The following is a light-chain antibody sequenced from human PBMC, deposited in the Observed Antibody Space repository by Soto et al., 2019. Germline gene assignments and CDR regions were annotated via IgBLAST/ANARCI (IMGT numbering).Light chain of an antibody. CDR1: QSVRSS. CDR2: DAS. V-gene: IGKV3-15*01. Sequence: NVLTQSPGTLSLSPGERATLFCRASQSVRSSLAWYQQKPGQATRLFIYDASTRATGIPARFSGSGSGTEFTLTISSLQSEDFTVYCCQQYNSRPETFGQGTKVDIK. CDR3: QQYNSRPET. J-gene: IGKJ1*01.